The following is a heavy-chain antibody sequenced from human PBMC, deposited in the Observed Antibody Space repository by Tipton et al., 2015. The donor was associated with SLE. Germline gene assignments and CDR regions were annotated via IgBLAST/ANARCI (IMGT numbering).Heavy chain of an antibody. CDR1: GGSFSGYY. Sequence: TLSLTCAVYGGSFSGYYWSWIRQPPGKGLEWIGEINHSGSTNYNPSLKSRVTISVDTSKNQFSLKLSSVTAADTAVYYCAREGEVAGFDPWGQGTLVTVSS. CDR3: AREGEVAGFDP. CDR2: INHSGST. V-gene: IGHV4-34*01. J-gene: IGHJ5*02. D-gene: IGHD2-15*01.